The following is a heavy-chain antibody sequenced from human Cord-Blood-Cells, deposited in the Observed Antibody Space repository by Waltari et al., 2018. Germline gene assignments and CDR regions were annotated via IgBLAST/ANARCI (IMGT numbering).Heavy chain of an antibody. CDR1: GYTFTGYY. Sequence: QVQLVQSGAEVKKPGASVKVSCKASGYTFTGYYMHWVRQAPGQGLEWMGRINPNRGGKNYAQKFQGRVTMTRDTSISTAYMELSRLRSDDTAVYYCARFMTTVVTDAFDIWGQGTMVTVSS. D-gene: IGHD4-17*01. V-gene: IGHV1-2*02. CDR3: ARFMTTVVTDAFDI. CDR2: INPNRGGK. J-gene: IGHJ3*02.